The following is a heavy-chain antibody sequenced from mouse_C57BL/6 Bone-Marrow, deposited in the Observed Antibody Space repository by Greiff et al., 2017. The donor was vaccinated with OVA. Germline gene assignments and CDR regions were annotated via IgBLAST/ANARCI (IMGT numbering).Heavy chain of an antibody. CDR3: ANQLPSLFDY. J-gene: IGHJ2*01. CDR1: GYTFTSYG. D-gene: IGHD1-1*01. Sequence: QVHVKQSGAELARPGASVKLSCKASGYTFTSYGISWVKQRTGQGLEWIGEIYPRSGNTYYNEKFKGKATLTADKSSSTAYMELRSLTSEDSAVYFCANQLPSLFDYWGQGTTLTVSS. CDR2: IYPRSGNT. V-gene: IGHV1-81*01.